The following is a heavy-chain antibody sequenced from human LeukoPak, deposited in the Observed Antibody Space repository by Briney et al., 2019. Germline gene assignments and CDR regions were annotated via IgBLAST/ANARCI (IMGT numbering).Heavy chain of an antibody. CDR3: VGLIAGGGGRGY. J-gene: IGHJ4*02. V-gene: IGHV4-59*07. CDR2: CCYSGSS. D-gene: IGHD2-15*01. CDR1: GRSLSREH. Sequence: PSDTLSLTCTVCGRSLSREHWTWIRQPPGKELDWIGHCCYSGSSNYNPSLKSRVTRSVDTSKNQFSLRLNTVTAADTAVYYWVGLIAGGGGRGYWGQGTLVTVSS.